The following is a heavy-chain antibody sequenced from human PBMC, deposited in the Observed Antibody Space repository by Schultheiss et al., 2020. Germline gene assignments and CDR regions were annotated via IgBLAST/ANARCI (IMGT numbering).Heavy chain of an antibody. V-gene: IGHV4-34*01. Sequence: SETLSLTCAVYGGSFSGYYWSWIRQSPGKGLEWIGEINHSGSTNYNPSLKSRVTISVDTSKNQFSLKLSSVTAADTAVYYCASGKASKARRPERDYWGQGTLVTVSS. J-gene: IGHJ4*02. CDR2: INHSGST. CDR1: GGSFSGYY. CDR3: ASGKASKARRPERDY. D-gene: IGHD2-2*01.